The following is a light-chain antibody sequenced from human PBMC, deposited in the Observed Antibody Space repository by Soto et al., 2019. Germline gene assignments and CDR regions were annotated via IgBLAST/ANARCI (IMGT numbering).Light chain of an antibody. CDR2: DAS. V-gene: IGKV3-11*01. Sequence: EIVLTQSPATLSLSPGERATLSCRASQSVSSYLAWYQHKPGQAPRLRIYDASNSANGIPARFSGSGSGTDFTLTISSLEPEDFAVYYGQQRSNWVFTFGPGTKVDSK. J-gene: IGKJ3*01. CDR3: QQRSNWVFT. CDR1: QSVSSY.